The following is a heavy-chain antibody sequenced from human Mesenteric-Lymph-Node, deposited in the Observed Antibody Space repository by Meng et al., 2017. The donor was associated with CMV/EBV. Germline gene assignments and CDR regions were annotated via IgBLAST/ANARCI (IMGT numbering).Heavy chain of an antibody. CDR1: GGSISSGDYY. J-gene: IGHJ6*02. CDR3: ARLPIVVVPAAIRYYYYGMDV. D-gene: IGHD2-2*02. CDR2: IYYSGST. Sequence: SETLSLTCTVSGGSISSGDYYWSWIRQPPGKGLEWIGYIYYSGSTYYNPSLKSRVTISVDTSKNQFSLKLSSVTAADTAVYYCARLPIVVVPAAIRYYYYGMDVWGQGTTVTVSS. V-gene: IGHV4-30-4*02.